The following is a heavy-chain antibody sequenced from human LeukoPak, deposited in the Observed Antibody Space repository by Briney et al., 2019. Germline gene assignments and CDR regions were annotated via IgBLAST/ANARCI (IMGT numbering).Heavy chain of an antibody. CDR1: GGSISSYY. J-gene: IGHJ2*01. CDR3: ARDFYFIGSGSRGDDWYFDL. CDR2: IYTSGST. D-gene: IGHD3-10*01. V-gene: IGHV4-4*07. Sequence: SETLSLTCTVSGGSISSYYWSWIRQPAGKGLEWIGRIYTSGSTNYNPSLKSRVTMSVDTSKNQFSLKLSSVTAAVTAVYYCARDFYFIGSGSRGDDWYFDLWGRGTLVTVSS.